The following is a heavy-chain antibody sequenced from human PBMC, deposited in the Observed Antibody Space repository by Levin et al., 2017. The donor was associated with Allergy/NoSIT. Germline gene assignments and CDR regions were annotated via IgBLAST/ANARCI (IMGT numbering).Heavy chain of an antibody. CDR1: GGSISSSSYY. CDR3: ARLRKKPDYYYDSERSPYYYYYMDV. V-gene: IGHV4-39*01. CDR2: IYYSGST. Sequence: NPSETLSLTCTVSGGSISSSSYYWGWIRQPPGKGLEWIGSIYYSGSTYYDPSLKSRVTISVDTSKNQFSLNLSSVTAADSAVYYCARLRKKPDYYYDSERSPYYYYYMDVWGKGTTVTVSS. J-gene: IGHJ6*03. D-gene: IGHD3-10*01.